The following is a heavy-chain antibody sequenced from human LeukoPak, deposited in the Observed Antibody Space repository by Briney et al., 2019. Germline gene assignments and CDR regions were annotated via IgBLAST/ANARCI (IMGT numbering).Heavy chain of an antibody. V-gene: IGHV3-30*02. D-gene: IGHD3-10*02. CDR1: GFTFNNYG. Sequence: GGSLRLSCAASGFTFNNYGMHWVRQAPGTGLEWVAFIHYDGSNKYYADSVKGRSTISRDNAKNSLYLQMNSLRAEDTAVYYCAELGITMIGGVWGKGTTVTISS. CDR2: IHYDGSNK. J-gene: IGHJ6*04. CDR3: AELGITMIGGV.